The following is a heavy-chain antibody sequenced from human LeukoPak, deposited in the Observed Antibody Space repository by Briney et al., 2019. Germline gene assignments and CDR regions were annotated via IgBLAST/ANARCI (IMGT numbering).Heavy chain of an antibody. Sequence: SETLSLTCAVYGGSFSGYYWSWIRQPPGKGLEWIGEINHSGSTNYNPSLKSRVTISVDTSKNQFSLKLSSVTAADTAVYYCARGRAYDSSGYYHRPYYYYYYMDVWGKGTTVTVSS. J-gene: IGHJ6*03. D-gene: IGHD3-22*01. CDR2: INHSGST. CDR3: ARGRAYDSSGYYHRPYYYYYYMDV. CDR1: GGSFSGYY. V-gene: IGHV4-34*01.